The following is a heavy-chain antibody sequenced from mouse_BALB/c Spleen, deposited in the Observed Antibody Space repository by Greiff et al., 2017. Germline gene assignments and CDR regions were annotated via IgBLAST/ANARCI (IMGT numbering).Heavy chain of an antibody. V-gene: IGHV14-3*02. CDR3: ARSWDDAMDY. CDR2: IDPANGNT. CDR1: GFNIKDTY. Sequence: EVKLVESGAELVKPGASVKLSCTASGFNIKDTYMHWVKQRPEQGLEWIGRIDPANGNTKYDPKFQGKATITADTSSNTAYLQLSSLTSEDTAVYYCARSWDDAMDYWGQGTSVTVSS. J-gene: IGHJ4*01. D-gene: IGHD4-1*01.